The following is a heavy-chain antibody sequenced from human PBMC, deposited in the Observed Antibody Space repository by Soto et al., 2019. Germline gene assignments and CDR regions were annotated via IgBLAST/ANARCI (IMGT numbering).Heavy chain of an antibody. CDR1: SGSISVTNVF. V-gene: IGHV4-39*01. CDR2: IDYSGTA. CDR3: ARITGRHLDY. Sequence: PSETLSLTCTVSSGSISVTNVFWGWVRQPPGKGLEWIGNIDYSGTAYFSPSLATRVTFHVDTSKNQFSLTLYSVTAADTAVYYCARITGRHLDYRGQGILVTVSS. J-gene: IGHJ4*02. D-gene: IGHD1-20*01.